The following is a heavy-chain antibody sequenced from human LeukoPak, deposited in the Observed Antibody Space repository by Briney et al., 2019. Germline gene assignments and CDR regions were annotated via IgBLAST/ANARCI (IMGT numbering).Heavy chain of an antibody. CDR3: ARVRHYYDSSGYEVFWFDP. CDR2: ISSSSSSI. CDR1: GFTFSSYS. J-gene: IGHJ5*02. D-gene: IGHD3-22*01. Sequence: GGSLRLSCAASGFTFSSYSMNWVRQAPGKGLEWVSYISSSSSSIYYADSVKGRFTISRDNAKNSLYLQMTSLRAEDTAVYYCARVRHYYDSSGYEVFWFDPWGQGTLVTVSS. V-gene: IGHV3-48*01.